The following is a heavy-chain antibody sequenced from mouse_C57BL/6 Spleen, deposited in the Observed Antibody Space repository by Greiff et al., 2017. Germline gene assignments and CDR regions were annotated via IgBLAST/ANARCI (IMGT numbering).Heavy chain of an antibody. CDR3: VIATVVARDY. CDR1: GYTFTSYW. CDR2: IYPSDSET. D-gene: IGHD1-1*01. J-gene: IGHJ2*01. V-gene: IGHV1-61*01. Sequence: VQLQQPGAELVRPGSSVKLSCKASGYTFTSYWMDWVKQRPGQGLEWIGNIYPSDSETHYNQEFKDKATLTVDKSSSTAYMQLSSLTSEDSAVXYCVIATVVARDYWGQGTTLTVSS.